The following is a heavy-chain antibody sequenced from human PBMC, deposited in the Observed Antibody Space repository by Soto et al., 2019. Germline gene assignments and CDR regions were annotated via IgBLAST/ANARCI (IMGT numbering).Heavy chain of an antibody. V-gene: IGHV1-3*01. CDR3: ARNAPIIASADDPYYFDF. CDR1: GYIFTRYA. CDR2: INGANGNT. J-gene: IGHJ4*02. Sequence: QVQLVQSGAEAKRPGASVKVSCKASGYIFTRYAIHWVRQAPGQRPEWMGWINGANGNTKYSQVFQGRVTITRDRSASTYYMELSSLRFDDRAGYYCARNAPIIASADDPYYFDFWGQGTLVTVSS. D-gene: IGHD6-13*01.